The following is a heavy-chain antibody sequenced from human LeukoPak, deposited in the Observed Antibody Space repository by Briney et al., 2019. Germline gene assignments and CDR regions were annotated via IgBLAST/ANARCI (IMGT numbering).Heavy chain of an antibody. CDR2: INWNGGST. Sequence: GGSLRLSCAASAFTFDDYGMSWVRQAPGKGLEWVSGINWNGGSTGYADSVEGRFTISRDNGKNSLYLQMNSMRAEDTALYYCARDGAVGYSYGASDIWGQGTMVTVSS. V-gene: IGHV3-20*04. J-gene: IGHJ3*02. CDR1: AFTFDDYG. CDR3: ARDGAVGYSYGASDI. D-gene: IGHD5-18*01.